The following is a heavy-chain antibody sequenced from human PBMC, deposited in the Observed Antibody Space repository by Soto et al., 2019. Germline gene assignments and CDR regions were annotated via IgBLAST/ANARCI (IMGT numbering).Heavy chain of an antibody. J-gene: IGHJ4*02. CDR2: ISGSGGTT. D-gene: IGHD3-10*01. Sequence: QPGGSLRLSCAASGFTFTTRAMSWVRQAPGKGLQWVSGISGSGGTTYYADSVKGRLTISRDNSKNMLYLQMNSLRDDDTAVYYCATGTKNFDYWGRGTRVTSPQ. CDR1: GFTFTTRA. V-gene: IGHV3-23*01. CDR3: ATGTKNFDY.